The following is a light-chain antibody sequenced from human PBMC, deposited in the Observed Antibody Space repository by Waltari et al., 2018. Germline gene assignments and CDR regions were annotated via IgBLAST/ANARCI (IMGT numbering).Light chain of an antibody. CDR3: LQGVHWPRS. Sequence: DVVMPPSPLSLPVTLGQPPSLSGRSGQSLVHGDGNIYLSWFKQRTGQAPRRLIYKVSNRDSGVPDRFSGGGSDTDFTLKISRVEAEDIAIYYCLQGVHWPRSFGQGTRVEIE. V-gene: IGKV2-30*02. CDR2: KVS. CDR1: QSLVHGDGNIY. J-gene: IGKJ1*01.